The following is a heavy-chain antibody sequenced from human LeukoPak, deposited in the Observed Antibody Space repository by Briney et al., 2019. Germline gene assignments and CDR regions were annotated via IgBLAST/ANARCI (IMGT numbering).Heavy chain of an antibody. J-gene: IGHJ4*02. CDR2: ISGSGGST. V-gene: IGHV3-23*01. CDR1: GFTFSSYS. CDR3: AKVPYKPPPGL. Sequence: GGSLRLSCAASGFTFSSYSMTWVRQAPGKGLEWVSAISGSGGSTYYADSVKGRFTISRDNSKNTLYLQMNSLRAEDTAVYYCAKVPYKPPPGLWGQGTLVTVSS. D-gene: IGHD1-1*01.